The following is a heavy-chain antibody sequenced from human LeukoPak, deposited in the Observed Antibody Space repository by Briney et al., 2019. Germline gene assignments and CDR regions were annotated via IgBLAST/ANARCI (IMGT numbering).Heavy chain of an antibody. CDR2: IYYSGST. J-gene: IGHJ4*02. D-gene: IGHD3-22*01. V-gene: IGHV4-59*01. Sequence: SETLSLTCTVSGGSISSYYWSWIRQPPGKGLEWIGYIYYSGSTNYNPSLKSRVTISVDTSKNQFSLKLSSVTAADTAVYYCARGGYYYDSSGYLFDYWGQGSLVTVSS. CDR1: GGSISSYY. CDR3: ARGGYYYDSSGYLFDY.